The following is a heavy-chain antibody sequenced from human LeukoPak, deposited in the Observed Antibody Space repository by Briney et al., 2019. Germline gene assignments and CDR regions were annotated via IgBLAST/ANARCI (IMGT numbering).Heavy chain of an antibody. V-gene: IGHV5-51*01. D-gene: IGHD6-19*01. Sequence: GESLKISCKGSGYSFTSYWIGWVRQMPGKGLEWMGIIYPGDSDTRYSPSFQGQVTISADKSISTAYLQWSSLKASDTAMYYCARPQAGITVAGTVPGYWGQGTLITVSS. CDR3: ARPQAGITVAGTVPGY. CDR2: IYPGDSDT. J-gene: IGHJ4*02. CDR1: GYSFTSYW.